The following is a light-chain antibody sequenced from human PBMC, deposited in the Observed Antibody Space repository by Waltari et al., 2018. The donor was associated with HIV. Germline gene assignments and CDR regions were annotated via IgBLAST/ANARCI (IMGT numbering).Light chain of an antibody. Sequence: QSVLTQPPSASGTPGQRVTLSCSGSISNIGSTSVNWYQQLPGTAPKLLIYSNNQRPSGVPDRFSGSKSGTSAYLAISGLQSEDEADYYCAAWDDSLAWVFGGGTKLTVL. CDR3: AAWDDSLAWV. J-gene: IGLJ3*02. CDR1: ISNIGSTS. CDR2: SNN. V-gene: IGLV1-44*01.